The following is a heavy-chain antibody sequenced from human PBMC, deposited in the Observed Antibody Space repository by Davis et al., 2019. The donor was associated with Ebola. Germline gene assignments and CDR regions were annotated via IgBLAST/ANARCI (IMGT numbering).Heavy chain of an antibody. V-gene: IGHV3-48*03. CDR2: ISSSGSTI. Sequence: PGGSLRLSCAASGFTFSSYEMNWVRQAPGKGLEWVSYISSSGSTIYYADSVKGRFTISRDNAKNSLYLQMNSLRAEDTAVYYCARDWITMVRGVIIVLDYYGMDVWGQGTTVTVSS. CDR3: ARDWITMVRGVIIVLDYYGMDV. D-gene: IGHD3-10*01. CDR1: GFTFSSYE. J-gene: IGHJ6*02.